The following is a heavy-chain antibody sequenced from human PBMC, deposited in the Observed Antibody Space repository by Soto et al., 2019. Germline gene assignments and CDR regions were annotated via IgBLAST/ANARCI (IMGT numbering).Heavy chain of an antibody. CDR1: GGTFSSYA. CDR3: ARGYSSGWYFDL. V-gene: IGHV1-69*13. J-gene: IGHJ2*01. Sequence: SVKVSCKASGGTFSSYAISWVRQAPGQGLEWMGGIIPIFGAANYAQKFQGRVTITADESTSTAYMELSSLRSEDTAVYYCARGYSSGWYFDLWGRGTLVTVSS. CDR2: IIPIFGAA. D-gene: IGHD6-19*01.